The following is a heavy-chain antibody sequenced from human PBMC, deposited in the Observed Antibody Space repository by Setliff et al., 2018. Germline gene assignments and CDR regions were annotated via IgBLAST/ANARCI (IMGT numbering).Heavy chain of an antibody. D-gene: IGHD6-19*01. CDR3: VKTHRGGGWYKGLDY. J-gene: IGHJ4*02. CDR2: IFHDGRDI. CDR1: GFTVSSFS. Sequence: PGGSLRLSCAASGFTVSSFSMHWVRQAPVKGLDWVAIIFHDGRDIYYGDSVQGRFTISRDNSKNTLYLQMHSLRVEDTAFYYCVKTHRGGGWYKGLDYWGQGILVTVSS. V-gene: IGHV3-30*18.